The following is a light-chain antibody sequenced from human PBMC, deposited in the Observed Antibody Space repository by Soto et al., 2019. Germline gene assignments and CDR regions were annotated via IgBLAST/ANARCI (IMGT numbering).Light chain of an antibody. CDR3: CSYAGSSTYV. Sequence: QSALTQPASVSGSPGQSITISCTGTSSDVGSYNLVSWYQQHPGKAPKLMIYEVSKRPSGVSNRFSGSKSGNTASLTISGLQAEDEADYYCCSYAGSSTYVFGTGTKPHRP. CDR2: EVS. J-gene: IGLJ1*01. CDR1: SSDVGSYNL. V-gene: IGLV2-23*02.